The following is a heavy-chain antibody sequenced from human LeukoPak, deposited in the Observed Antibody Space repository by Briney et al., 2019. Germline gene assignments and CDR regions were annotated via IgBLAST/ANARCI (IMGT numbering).Heavy chain of an antibody. CDR3: ARDGRTDRFAFY. J-gene: IGHJ4*02. CDR2: ISSSSSYI. CDR1: GFTFSSYS. Sequence: GGSLRLSCAASGFTFSSYSMNWVRQAPGKGLEWVSSISSSSSYIYYADSVKGRFTISRDNAKNSLYLQMNSLRAEDTAVYYCARDGRTDRFAFYWGQGTLVTVSS. D-gene: IGHD1-26*01. V-gene: IGHV3-21*01.